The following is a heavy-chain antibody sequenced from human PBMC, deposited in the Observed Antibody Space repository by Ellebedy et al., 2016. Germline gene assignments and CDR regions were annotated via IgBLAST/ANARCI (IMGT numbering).Heavy chain of an antibody. CDR2: IYYSGST. D-gene: IGHD6-13*01. J-gene: IGHJ4*02. Sequence: SETLSLXXTVSGGSISSYYWSWIRQPPGKGLEWIGYIYYSGSTNYNPSLKSRVTISVDTSKNQFSLKLSSVTAADTAVYYCARVHDQQLVRDYWGQGTLVTVSS. CDR3: ARVHDQQLVRDY. V-gene: IGHV4-59*13. CDR1: GGSISSYY.